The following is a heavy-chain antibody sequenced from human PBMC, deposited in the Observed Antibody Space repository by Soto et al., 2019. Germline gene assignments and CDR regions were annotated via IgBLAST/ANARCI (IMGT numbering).Heavy chain of an antibody. CDR1: GFSLSNARMG. D-gene: IGHD2-2*02. CDR2: IFSNDEK. J-gene: IGHJ6*02. V-gene: IGHV2-26*01. Sequence: SGPTLVNPTETLTLTCTVSGFSLSNARMGVSWIRQPPGKALEWLAHIFSNDEKSYSTSLKSRLTISKDTSKSQVVLTMTNMDPVDTATYYCARTSDIVVVPAAIGYYYYGMDVWGQGTTVTVSS. CDR3: ARTSDIVVVPAAIGYYYYGMDV.